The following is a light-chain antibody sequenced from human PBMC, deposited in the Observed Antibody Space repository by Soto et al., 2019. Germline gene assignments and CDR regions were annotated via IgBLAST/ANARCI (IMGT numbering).Light chain of an antibody. V-gene: IGKV3-20*01. CDR2: GAS. CDR1: QSVMSGY. CDR3: QRDCGSLTFR. Sequence: DMVLTQSPGTLSLSPGDRATLSCRASQSVMSGYLAWYQQKPGQAPRLRIYGASSMATGIPDRFSGSGSGTDFPLTISSVEPEDFAVYYCQRDCGSLTFRFREGTMPEI. J-gene: IGKJ2*03.